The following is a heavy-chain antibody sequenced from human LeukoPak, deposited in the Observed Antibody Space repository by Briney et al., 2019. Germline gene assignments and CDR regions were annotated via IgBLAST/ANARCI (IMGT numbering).Heavy chain of an antibody. Sequence: LSGGSLRLSCAASGFIFSNYGMHWVRQAPGKGLEWVAFIRYDGSNKYYADSVKGRFTISRDNSKNTLYVQMNSLRAEDTAVYYCAKDLHSRAWYENWFDPWGQGTLVTVSS. CDR1: GFIFSNYG. CDR3: AKDLHSRAWYENWFDP. CDR2: IRYDGSNK. J-gene: IGHJ5*02. D-gene: IGHD6-19*01. V-gene: IGHV3-30*02.